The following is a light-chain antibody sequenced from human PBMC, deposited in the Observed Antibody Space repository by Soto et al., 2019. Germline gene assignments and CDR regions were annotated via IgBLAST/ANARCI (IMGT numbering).Light chain of an antibody. Sequence: QSALTQPASVSGSPGQSITISCTGTNSDVGDYNYVSWYQQHPGKAPKLMIYEVINRPSGVSNRFSGSKSGNTASLTISGLQAEDEADYYCSSYSSSSTTVLFGGGTKLTVL. CDR1: NSDVGDYNY. J-gene: IGLJ2*01. CDR2: EVI. V-gene: IGLV2-14*01. CDR3: SSYSSSSTTVL.